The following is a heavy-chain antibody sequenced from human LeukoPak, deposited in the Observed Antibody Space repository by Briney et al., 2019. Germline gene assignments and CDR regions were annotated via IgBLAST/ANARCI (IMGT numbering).Heavy chain of an antibody. V-gene: IGHV3-48*03. J-gene: IGHJ4*02. CDR3: AKGNGITCYVPLDY. Sequence: GGSLRPSCAASGFSFSSYEMNWVRQAPGKGLEWVSYISGSGTTIYYADSVKGRFTISGDNAENSLYLQMNSLRAEDTAVYHCAKGNGITCYVPLDYWGQGTLVTVSS. D-gene: IGHD2-2*01. CDR2: ISGSGTTI. CDR1: GFSFSSYE.